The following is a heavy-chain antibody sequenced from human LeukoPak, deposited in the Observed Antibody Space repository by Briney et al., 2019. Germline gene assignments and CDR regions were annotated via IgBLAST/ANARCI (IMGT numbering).Heavy chain of an antibody. J-gene: IGHJ4*02. CDR1: GFTFDDYA. V-gene: IGHV3-9*01. D-gene: IGHD3-22*01. Sequence: PGRSLRLSCAASGFTFDDYAMHWVRQAPGKGLEWVSGISWNSGSIGYADSVKGRFTISRDNAKNSLYLQMNSLRAEDTALYYCAKDMSRYDSSGYYDYYFDYWGQGTLVTVSS. CDR2: ISWNSGSI. CDR3: AKDMSRYDSSGYYDYYFDY.